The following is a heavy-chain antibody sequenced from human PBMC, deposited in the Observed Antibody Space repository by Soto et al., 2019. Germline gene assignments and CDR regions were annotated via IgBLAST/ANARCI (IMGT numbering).Heavy chain of an antibody. J-gene: IGHJ4*02. CDR1: GFTFSSYS. CDR3: ARQRSGSYYNRDPLDY. V-gene: IGHV3-21*01. CDR2: ISSSSSYI. Sequence: GGSLRLSCAASGFTFSSYSMNWVRQAPGKGLEWVSSISSSSSYIYYADSVKGRFTISRDNAKNSLYLQMNSLRAEDTAVYYCARQRSGSYYNRDPLDYWGQGTLATVSS. D-gene: IGHD3-10*01.